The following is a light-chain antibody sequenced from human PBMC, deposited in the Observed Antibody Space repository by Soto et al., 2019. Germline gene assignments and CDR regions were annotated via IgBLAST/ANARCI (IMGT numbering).Light chain of an antibody. Sequence: QSVLTQPPSVSGAPGQRVTISCTGSSSNIGAGHDVHWYQQLPGTAPKLLIYGNNNRPSGVPDRFSGSKSATSASLAITGLQAEDEAEYYCQSYDSSLSGVVFGGGTQLTVL. CDR1: SSNIGAGHD. CDR3: QSYDSSLSGVV. J-gene: IGLJ2*01. V-gene: IGLV1-40*01. CDR2: GNN.